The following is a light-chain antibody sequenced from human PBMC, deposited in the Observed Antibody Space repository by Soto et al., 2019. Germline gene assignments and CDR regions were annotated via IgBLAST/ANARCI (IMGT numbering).Light chain of an antibody. CDR2: EVT. CDR1: SSDGADYKD. J-gene: IGLJ1*01. V-gene: IGLV2-14*01. Sequence: QSVLTQPASVSGSPGQSITICCTATSSDGADYKDVSWYQQHPGNAPKLMIYEVTYRPSGVSNRFSGSKSDNTASLTISGLQAEDEAEYYCSSYTTSSTVFGIGTKLTVL. CDR3: SSYTTSSTV.